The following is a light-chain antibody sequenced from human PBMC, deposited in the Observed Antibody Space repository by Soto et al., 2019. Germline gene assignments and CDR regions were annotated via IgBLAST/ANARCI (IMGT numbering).Light chain of an antibody. CDR3: QQYHSYWT. V-gene: IGKV1-5*01. CDR1: QNIRSR. CDR2: DAS. Sequence: DIQLTQSPSTLPASVGGRVTIPCRASQNIRSRLAWFQQKPGKAPKLLIYDASSLESGVPQRFSGSGSGTEFTLTISSLQTDDFSTYYCQQYHSYWTFGQGTKVDI. J-gene: IGKJ1*01.